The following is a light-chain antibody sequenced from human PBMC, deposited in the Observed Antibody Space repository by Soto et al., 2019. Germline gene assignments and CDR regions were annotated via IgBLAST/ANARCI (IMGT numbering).Light chain of an antibody. J-gene: IGKJ3*01. CDR3: QLTNSYPFT. V-gene: IGKV1-12*01. Sequence: DIQMTQSPLSVSASVGDRVTITCRASQGISNWLAWYNQKPGKAHKLLIYTSSSLQGGGPSRFSGSGSGTDFTLTISSLQPEDFATYYCQLTNSYPFTVGPVTKIDV. CDR2: TSS. CDR1: QGISNW.